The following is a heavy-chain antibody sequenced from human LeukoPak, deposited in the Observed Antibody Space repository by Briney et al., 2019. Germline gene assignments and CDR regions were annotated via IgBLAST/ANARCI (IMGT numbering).Heavy chain of an antibody. J-gene: IGHJ4*02. D-gene: IGHD6-13*01. CDR3: ARSSSSWSTWGY. Sequence: VASVKVSCKASGYTFTGYYMHWVRQAPGQGLEWMGWINPNSGDTNYAQKFQGRVTMTRDTSISTAYMELSRLRSDDTAVYYCARSSSSWSTWGYWGQGTLVTVSS. CDR1: GYTFTGYY. V-gene: IGHV1-2*02. CDR2: INPNSGDT.